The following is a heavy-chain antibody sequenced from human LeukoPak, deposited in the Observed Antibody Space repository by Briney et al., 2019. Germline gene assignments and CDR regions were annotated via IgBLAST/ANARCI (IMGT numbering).Heavy chain of an antibody. CDR3: TTDLRWELRPLDY. CDR2: IRSNTDGGTA. V-gene: IGHV3-15*01. D-gene: IGHD1-26*01. Sequence: RSGGSLRLSCAASGFTFSNAWMSWVRQAPGKGLEWCGRIRSNTDGGTADYAAPVKGRFTISRDDSKNTLFLQMNSLKTEDTAVYYCTTDLRWELRPLDYWGQGTLVTVSS. J-gene: IGHJ4*02. CDR1: GFTFSNAW.